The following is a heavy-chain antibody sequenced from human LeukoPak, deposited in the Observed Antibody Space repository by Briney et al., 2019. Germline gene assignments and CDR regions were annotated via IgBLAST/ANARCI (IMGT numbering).Heavy chain of an antibody. CDR1: GYTFSSYG. J-gene: IGHJ5*02. D-gene: IGHD3-9*01. V-gene: IGHV1-18*01. Sequence: ASVKVSCKASGYTFSSYGISWVRQAPGQGLEWMGWISAYNGNTNYVQKLQGRVTMTTDTATSTAYMELRSLRSDDSAVYYCAREGLSPMYYDILTGYEGPWGQGTLVTVSS. CDR2: ISAYNGNT. CDR3: AREGLSPMYYDILTGYEGP.